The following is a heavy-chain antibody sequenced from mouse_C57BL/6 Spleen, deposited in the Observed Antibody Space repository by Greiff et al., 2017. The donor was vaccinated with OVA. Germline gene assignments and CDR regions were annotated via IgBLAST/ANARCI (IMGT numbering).Heavy chain of an antibody. Sequence: EVQLHQSGPELVKPGASVKISCKASGYTFTDYYMNWVKQSHGKSLEWIGDINPNNGGTSYNQKFKGKATLTVDKSSSTAYMELRSLTSEDSAVYYCARGGFDYWGQGTTLTVSS. CDR1: GYTFTDYY. J-gene: IGHJ2*01. V-gene: IGHV1-26*01. CDR3: ARGGFDY. CDR2: INPNNGGT.